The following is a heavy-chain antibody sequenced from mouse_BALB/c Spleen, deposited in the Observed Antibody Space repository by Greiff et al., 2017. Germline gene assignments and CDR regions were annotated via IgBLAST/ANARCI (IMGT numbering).Heavy chain of an antibody. D-gene: IGHD2-4*01. V-gene: IGHV14-3*02. CDR2: IDPANGNT. Sequence: VQLQQSGAELVKPGASVKLSCTASGFNIKDTYMHWVKQRPEQGLEWIGRIDPANGNTKYDPKFQGKATITADTSSNTAYLQLSSLTSEDTAVYYCATPYDYDAAWFAYWGQGTLVTVSA. CDR3: ATPYDYDAAWFAY. CDR1: GFNIKDTY. J-gene: IGHJ3*01.